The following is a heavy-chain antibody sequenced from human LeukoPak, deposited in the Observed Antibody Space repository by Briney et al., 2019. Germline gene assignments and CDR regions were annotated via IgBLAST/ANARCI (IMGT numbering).Heavy chain of an antibody. CDR3: ARHTIFCSFIKCSPFDP. CDR1: GGSINSALYY. Sequence: KPSETLSLTCTVSGGSINSALYYWAWIRQTPEQQLEWIGSVSHDGITKYSPSLGGRVSLSADTSKNAFFMEVHSVTAADSAIYYCARHTIFCSFIKCSPFDPWGQGTLVTVSS. D-gene: IGHD3-3*01. CDR2: VSHDGIT. J-gene: IGHJ5*02. V-gene: IGHV4-39*01.